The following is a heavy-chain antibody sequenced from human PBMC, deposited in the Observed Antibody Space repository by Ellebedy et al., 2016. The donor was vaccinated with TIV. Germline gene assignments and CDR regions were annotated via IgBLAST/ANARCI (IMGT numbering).Heavy chain of an antibody. CDR3: ARDREHGMDV. Sequence: GESLKISXAASGFSFSDYDMHWVRQLSGKGLEWVSAIGIGGDTHYAGAVKGRFTISRENDKNSLYLEMKSLRAGDTAVYYCARDREHGMDVWGQGTTVTVSS. D-gene: IGHD1-26*01. CDR1: GFSFSDYD. V-gene: IGHV3-13*01. J-gene: IGHJ6*02. CDR2: IGIGGDT.